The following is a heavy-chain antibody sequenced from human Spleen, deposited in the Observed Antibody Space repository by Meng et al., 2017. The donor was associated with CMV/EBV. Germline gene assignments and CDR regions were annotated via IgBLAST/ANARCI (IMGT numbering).Heavy chain of an antibody. J-gene: IGHJ5*02. CDR1: GLTFNNAY. V-gene: IGHV3-11*04. CDR3: ARGYHDREFRS. Sequence: GESLKISCAVSGLTFNNAYMNWVRQAPGKGLEWVSYISRSGTTKYNADSVRGRFTISRDNAKNSLYLQMNSLRAEDTAVYFCARGYHDREFRSWGKGTLVTVSS. CDR2: ISRSGTTK. D-gene: IGHD3-22*01.